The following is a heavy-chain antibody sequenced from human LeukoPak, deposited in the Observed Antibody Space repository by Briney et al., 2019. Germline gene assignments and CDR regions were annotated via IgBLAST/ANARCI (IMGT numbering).Heavy chain of an antibody. J-gene: IGHJ6*03. CDR3: ARGGSYLYYYYMDV. Sequence: SETLSLTCTVSGGSISSYYWSWIRQPPGKGLEWIGYIYYSGSTNYNPSLKSRVTISVDTSKNQFSLKLSSVTAADTAVYYCARGGSYLYYYYMDVWGKGTTVTISS. CDR2: IYYSGST. V-gene: IGHV4-59*01. D-gene: IGHD2-15*01. CDR1: GGSISSYY.